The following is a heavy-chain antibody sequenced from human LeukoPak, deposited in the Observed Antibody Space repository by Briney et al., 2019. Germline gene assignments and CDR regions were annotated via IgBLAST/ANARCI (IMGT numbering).Heavy chain of an antibody. Sequence: GGSLRLSCAASGFTFSDYTMNWVRQAPGKGLEWISYISSSSSSIYYADSVKGRFTTSRDNARNSLYLQMNSLRADDTAVYYCARGVLAGSYHGAFDIWGQGTMVTVSS. V-gene: IGHV3-48*01. CDR3: ARGVLAGSYHGAFDI. CDR1: GFTFSDYT. CDR2: ISSSSSSI. D-gene: IGHD1-26*01. J-gene: IGHJ3*02.